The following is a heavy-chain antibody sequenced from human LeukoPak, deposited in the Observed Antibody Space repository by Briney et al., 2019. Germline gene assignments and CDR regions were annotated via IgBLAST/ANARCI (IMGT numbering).Heavy chain of an antibody. CDR1: GYTFTSYG. CDR2: ISAYNGNT. J-gene: IGHJ5*02. Sequence: ASVKVSCKSSGYTFTSYGISWVRQAPGQGLEWMGWISAYNGNTNYAQKLQGRVTMTTHTSTSTAYMELRSLRSDDTAVYYCARDRLAIVVVVAAISDWFDPWGQGTLVTVSS. D-gene: IGHD2-15*01. V-gene: IGHV1-18*01. CDR3: ARDRLAIVVVVAAISDWFDP.